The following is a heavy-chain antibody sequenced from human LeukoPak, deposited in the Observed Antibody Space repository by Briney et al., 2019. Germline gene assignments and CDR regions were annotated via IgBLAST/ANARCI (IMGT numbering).Heavy chain of an antibody. CDR1: GGSISSYY. D-gene: IGHD6-19*01. Sequence: SETLSLTCTVSGGSISSYYWSWIRQPPGKGLEWIGYIYYSGSTNYNPSLKSRVTISVDTSKNQFSLKLSSVTAADTAVYYCARCVSSGWYSFWGQGTLVTVSS. V-gene: IGHV4-59*08. CDR3: ARCVSSGWYSF. CDR2: IYYSGST. J-gene: IGHJ4*02.